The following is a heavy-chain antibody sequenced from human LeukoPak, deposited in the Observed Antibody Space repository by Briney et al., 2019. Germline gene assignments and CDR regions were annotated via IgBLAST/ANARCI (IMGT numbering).Heavy chain of an antibody. CDR3: ATFTVVTQY. D-gene: IGHD4-23*01. CDR1: GGSISSYY. V-gene: IGHV4-59*01. Sequence: PSETLSLTCTVSGGSISSYYWSWIRQPPGKGLEWIGYIFYSGSTNYNPSLKSRVTISEDTSRNRISLKLRSVTAADTAVYYCATFTVVTQYWGQGTLVTVSS. J-gene: IGHJ4*02. CDR2: IFYSGST.